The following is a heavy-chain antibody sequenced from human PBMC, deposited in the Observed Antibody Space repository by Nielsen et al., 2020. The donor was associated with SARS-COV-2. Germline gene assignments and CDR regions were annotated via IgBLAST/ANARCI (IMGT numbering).Heavy chain of an antibody. D-gene: IGHD2-2*01. Sequence: SVKVSCKASGFTFTSSAVQWVRQARGQRLEWIGWIVVGSGNTNYAQKFQERVTITRDMSTSTAYMELSSLRSEDTAVYYCATFYLPAAMGGGYYYYGMDVWGQGTTVTVSS. CDR1: GFTFTSSA. CDR2: IVVGSGNT. V-gene: IGHV1-58*01. J-gene: IGHJ6*02. CDR3: ATFYLPAAMGGGYYYYGMDV.